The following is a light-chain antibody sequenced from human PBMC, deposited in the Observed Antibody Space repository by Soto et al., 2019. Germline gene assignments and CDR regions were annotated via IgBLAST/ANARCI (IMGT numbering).Light chain of an antibody. J-gene: IGLJ7*01. CDR1: TSNIGYSY. CDR3: GTWDSSLSFV. CDR2: DND. Sequence: QSVLTQPPSVSAAPGQKVTISCSGSTSNIGYSYVSWFQQLPGAAPKLLIHDNDKRPSGIPDRFSGSKSGTSATLGITGLQTGDEADYYCGTWDSSLSFVFGGGTQLTVL. V-gene: IGLV1-51*01.